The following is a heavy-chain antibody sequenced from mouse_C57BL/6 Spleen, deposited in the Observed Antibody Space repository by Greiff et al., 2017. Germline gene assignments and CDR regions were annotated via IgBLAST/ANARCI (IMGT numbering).Heavy chain of an antibody. D-gene: IGHD1-1*01. CDR3: ASYYYGGSYRYFDV. Sequence: QVQLQQPGAELVMPGASVKLSCKASGYTFTSYWMHWVKQRPGQGLEWIGEIDPSDSYTNYNQKFKGKSTLTVDKSSSTAYMQLSSLTSEDSAVYYCASYYYGGSYRYFDVWGTGTTVTVSS. V-gene: IGHV1-69*01. J-gene: IGHJ1*03. CDR2: IDPSDSYT. CDR1: GYTFTSYW.